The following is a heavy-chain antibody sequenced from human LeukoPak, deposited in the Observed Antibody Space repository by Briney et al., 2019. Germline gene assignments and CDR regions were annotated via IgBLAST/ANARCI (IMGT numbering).Heavy chain of an antibody. V-gene: IGHV1-69*13. CDR2: IIPIFGTA. CDR3: ARHDYGDIDY. Sequence: ASVKVSCKASGGTFSSYAISWVRQAPGQGLEWMGGIIPIFGTAHYAQKFQGRVTITADESTSTAYKELSSLRSEDTAVYYCARHDYGDIDYWGQGTLVTVSS. CDR1: GGTFSSYA. D-gene: IGHD4-17*01. J-gene: IGHJ4*02.